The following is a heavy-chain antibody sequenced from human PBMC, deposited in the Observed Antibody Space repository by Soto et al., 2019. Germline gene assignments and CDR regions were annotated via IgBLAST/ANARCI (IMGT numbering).Heavy chain of an antibody. CDR2: IYYSGST. V-gene: IGHV4-39*01. D-gene: IGHD5-12*01. CDR1: GGSISSSSYY. Sequence: SETLSLTCTVSGGSISSSSYYWGWIRQPPGKGLEWIGSIYYSGSTYYNPSLKSRLTISVDTSKNQFSLKLSSVTAADTAVYYCARQPSKIILFDYWGQGTLVTVSS. J-gene: IGHJ4*02. CDR3: ARQPSKIILFDY.